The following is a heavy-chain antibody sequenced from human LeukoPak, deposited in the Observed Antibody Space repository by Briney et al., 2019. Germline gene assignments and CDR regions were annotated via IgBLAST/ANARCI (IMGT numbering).Heavy chain of an antibody. J-gene: IGHJ4*02. V-gene: IGHV3-21*01. CDR1: GFTFSSYS. CDR2: ITSSSSYI. Sequence: GGSLRLSCAASGFTFSSYSMNWVRQAPGKGLEWVSSITSSSSYIYYADSVKGRFTISRDNAKKSLYLQLNSLRAEDTAVYYCARDGYYYGSGSYYKVDFDYWGQGTLVTVSS. D-gene: IGHD3-10*01. CDR3: ARDGYYYGSGSYYKVDFDY.